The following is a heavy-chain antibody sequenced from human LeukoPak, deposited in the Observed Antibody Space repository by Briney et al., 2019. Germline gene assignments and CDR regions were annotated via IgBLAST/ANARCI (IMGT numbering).Heavy chain of an antibody. CDR1: GYTFTGYY. D-gene: IGHD3-10*01. J-gene: IGHJ4*02. V-gene: IGHV1-2*02. Sequence: GASVKVSCKASGYTFTGYYMHWVRQAPGQGLEWMGWINPNHGDTNYAQKFQDRVSMTRDTSISTAYMHLSRLRSADTAVYYCAREHLRSGIDYWGQGTLVTVSS. CDR2: INPNHGDT. CDR3: AREHLRSGIDY.